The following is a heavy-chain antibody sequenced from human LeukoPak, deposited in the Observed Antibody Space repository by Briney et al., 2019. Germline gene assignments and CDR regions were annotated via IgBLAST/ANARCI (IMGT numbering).Heavy chain of an antibody. Sequence: GGSLRLSCEGSAFIFSGHWMNWVRQAPGKGLEWVSSISSSSSYIYYADSVKGRFTISRDNAKNSLYLQMNSLRAEDTAVYYCARDKPRDYWGQGTLVTVSS. J-gene: IGHJ4*02. CDR3: ARDKPRDY. V-gene: IGHV3-21*01. CDR2: ISSSSSYI. CDR1: AFIFSGHW.